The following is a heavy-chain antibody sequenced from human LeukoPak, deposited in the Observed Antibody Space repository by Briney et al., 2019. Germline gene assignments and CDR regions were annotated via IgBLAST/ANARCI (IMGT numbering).Heavy chain of an antibody. V-gene: IGHV3-30*02. CDR2: IRYDGRNK. Sequence: QSGGSLRLSCAASGFTSSTYGMHWVRQAPGKGLEWVAFIRYDGRNKYYADSVKGRFTISRDNSKNTLCLQMNSLRAEDTAVYYCAKEIWPTVTTPGHTHFDYWGQGTLVTVSS. D-gene: IGHD4-17*01. J-gene: IGHJ4*02. CDR1: GFTSSTYG. CDR3: AKEIWPTVTTPGHTHFDY.